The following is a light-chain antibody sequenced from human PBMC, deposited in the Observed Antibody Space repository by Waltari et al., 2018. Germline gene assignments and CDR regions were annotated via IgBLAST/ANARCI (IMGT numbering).Light chain of an antibody. J-gene: IGLJ2*01. V-gene: IGLV3-27*01. CDR3: YSTANNSPVV. CDR1: SLPKNF. Sequence: SYELTQPSSVSVSPGQTARITCSGDSLPKNFARWFQQKPGQAPLFVIYNDSERPSGIPERFSGSSSGTTVTLTISGAQIEDEADYFCYSTANNSPVVFGGGTRLTVL. CDR2: NDS.